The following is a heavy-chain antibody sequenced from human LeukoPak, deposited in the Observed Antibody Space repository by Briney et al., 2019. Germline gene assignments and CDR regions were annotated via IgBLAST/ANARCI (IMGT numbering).Heavy chain of an antibody. J-gene: IGHJ3*02. D-gene: IGHD3-22*01. CDR1: GGTFSSYA. Sequence: SVKVSCKASGGTFSSYAISWVRQAPGQGLEWMGGIIPIFDTANYAQKFQGRVTITTDESTSTAYMELSSLRSEDTAVYYCAGRITMIVVVTYDAFDIWGQGTMVTVSS. CDR3: AGRITMIVVVTYDAFDI. V-gene: IGHV1-69*05. CDR2: IIPIFDTA.